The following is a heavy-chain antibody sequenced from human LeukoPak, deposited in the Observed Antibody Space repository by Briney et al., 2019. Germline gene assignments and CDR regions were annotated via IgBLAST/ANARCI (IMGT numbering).Heavy chain of an antibody. V-gene: IGHV4-61*02. J-gene: IGHJ4*02. CDR2: IYTSGST. Sequence: SETLSLTCTVSGDSISSGSYYWSWIRQPAGKGLEWIGRIYTSGSTNYNPSLKSRVTISVDTSKNQFSLKLSSVTAADTAVYYCARGFVDTAMAVDYWGQGTLVTVSS. D-gene: IGHD5-18*01. CDR3: ARGFVDTAMAVDY. CDR1: GDSISSGSYY.